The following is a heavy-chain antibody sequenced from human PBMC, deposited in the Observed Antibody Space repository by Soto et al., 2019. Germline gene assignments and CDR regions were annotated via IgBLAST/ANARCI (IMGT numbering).Heavy chain of an antibody. CDR3: ATDPGDY. CDR2: FDPEDGET. CDR1: GYTFTGYS. V-gene: IGHV1-24*01. Sequence: GASVKVSCKASGYTFTGYSISWVRQAPGKGLEWMGGFDPEDGETIYAQKFQGRVTMTEDTSTDTAYMELSSLRSEDTAVYYCATDPGDYRGQGTLVTVSS. J-gene: IGHJ4*02.